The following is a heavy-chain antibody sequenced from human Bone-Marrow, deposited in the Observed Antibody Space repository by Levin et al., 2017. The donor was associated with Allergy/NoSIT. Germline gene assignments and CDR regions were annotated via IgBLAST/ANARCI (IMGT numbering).Heavy chain of an antibody. D-gene: IGHD6-13*01. V-gene: IGHV1-46*01. Sequence: ASVKVSCKAPGYIFTNYYIHWVRQAPGQGLEWMGIINPTGGSTDYAEKFQGRVIMTRDTSTSTVYMDLSSLTSEDTAIYYCAKAAAGGAFDLWGPGTMVIVSS. CDR3: AKAAAGGAFDL. CDR2: INPTGGST. J-gene: IGHJ3*01. CDR1: GYIFTNYY.